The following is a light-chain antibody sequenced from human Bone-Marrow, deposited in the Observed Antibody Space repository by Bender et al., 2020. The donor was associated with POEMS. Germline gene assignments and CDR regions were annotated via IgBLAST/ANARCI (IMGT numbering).Light chain of an antibody. Sequence: QSVLTQPPSASGTPGQRVTISCSGSSSKFGSYPVNWYQQLPGAAPKLVIFNNSQRPSGVPDRFSGSNSGTSASLAISGLLSYDEADFYCATWDDSLNGWVFGGGTKLTVL. CDR3: ATWDDSLNGWV. CDR1: SSKFGSYP. V-gene: IGLV1-44*01. CDR2: NNS. J-gene: IGLJ3*02.